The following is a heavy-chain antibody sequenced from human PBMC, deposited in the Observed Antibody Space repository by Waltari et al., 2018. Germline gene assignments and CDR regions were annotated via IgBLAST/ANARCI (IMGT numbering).Heavy chain of an antibody. CDR3: ARGDYGRPFDY. CDR2: ISGSCGST. V-gene: IGHV3-23*04. Sequence: EVQLVESGGGLVQPGGSLRLSCAASGFTFSSYAMSWVRQAPGKGLEWFSAISGSCGSTYYSDSVKGRFTISRDNSKNTLYLQMNSLRAEDTSVYYCARGDYGRPFDYWGQGTLVTVSS. D-gene: IGHD4-17*01. J-gene: IGHJ4*02. CDR1: GFTFSSYA.